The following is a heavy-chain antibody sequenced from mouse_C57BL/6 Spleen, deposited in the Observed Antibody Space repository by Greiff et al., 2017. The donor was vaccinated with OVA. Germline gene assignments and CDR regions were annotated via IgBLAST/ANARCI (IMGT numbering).Heavy chain of an antibody. Sequence: EVKVVESGEGLVKPGGSLKLSCAASGFTFSSYAMSWVRQTPEKRLEWVAYISSGGDYIYYADTVKGRFTISRDNARNTLYLQMSSLKSEDTAMYYCTRVAAQATGFAYWGQGTLVTVSA. D-gene: IGHD3-2*02. V-gene: IGHV5-9-1*02. CDR1: GFTFSSYA. CDR3: TRVAAQATGFAY. CDR2: ISSGGDYI. J-gene: IGHJ3*01.